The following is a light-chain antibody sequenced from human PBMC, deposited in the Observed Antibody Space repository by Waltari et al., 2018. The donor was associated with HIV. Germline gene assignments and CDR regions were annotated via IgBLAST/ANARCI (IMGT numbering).Light chain of an antibody. J-gene: IGLJ3*02. CDR3: ETWDSNIRV. CDR1: SGHSSYT. V-gene: IGLV4-60*03. CDR2: VEGSGTY. Sequence: QPVLTQSSSASASLESSVKLTCTLSSGHSSYTVAWHQLQPGRAPRDLMKVEGSGTYVRRNGVPDRFSGLSSGADRLLPHPHLQSEDEADYYCETWDSNIRVFGGGTKLTVL.